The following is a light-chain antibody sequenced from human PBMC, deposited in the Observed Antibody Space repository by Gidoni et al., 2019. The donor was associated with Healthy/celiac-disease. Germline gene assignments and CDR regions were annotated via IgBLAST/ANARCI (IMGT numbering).Light chain of an antibody. CDR2: AAS. V-gene: IGKV1-39*01. Sequence: IPMTQSPSSLSASVGDRVTITCRASQSISSYLHWYQQKPGKAPKLLIYAASSLQSGVPSRFSGSGSGTDFTLTISSLQPEDFATYYCQQSYSTRWTFGQGTKVEIK. CDR3: QQSYSTRWT. CDR1: QSISSY. J-gene: IGKJ1*01.